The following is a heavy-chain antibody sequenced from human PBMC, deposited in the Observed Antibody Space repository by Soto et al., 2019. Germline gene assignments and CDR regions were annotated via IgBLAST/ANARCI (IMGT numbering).Heavy chain of an antibody. Sequence: QVQLQESGPGLVKPSQTLSLACTVSGDSISSGGYYWSWIRQHPGKGLEWIGYIYDSGSTFYKPSLRSRVGISIDTSKNLFSLELIAVTAADTAGYYCSRSVDFWGQGTLVTVCS. CDR1: GDSISSGGYY. CDR2: IYDSGST. V-gene: IGHV4-31*03. CDR3: SRSVDF. J-gene: IGHJ4*02.